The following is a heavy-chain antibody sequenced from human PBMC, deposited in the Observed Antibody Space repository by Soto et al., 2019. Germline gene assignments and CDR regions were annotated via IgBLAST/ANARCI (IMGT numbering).Heavy chain of an antibody. V-gene: IGHV3-9*01. J-gene: IGHJ6*02. Sequence: EMQLVESGGTLVQPGGSLRLSCAASGFKFNDSAMHWVRQAPGKGLEYVAGISWNSGSIGYADSVRGRFIISRDNAKDSLYLQMNSLRPEDTALYYCAKTFGVPTFYGMDVRGQGTTVTVS. CDR2: ISWNSGSI. CDR3: AKTFGVPTFYGMDV. CDR1: GFKFNDSA. D-gene: IGHD3-3*01.